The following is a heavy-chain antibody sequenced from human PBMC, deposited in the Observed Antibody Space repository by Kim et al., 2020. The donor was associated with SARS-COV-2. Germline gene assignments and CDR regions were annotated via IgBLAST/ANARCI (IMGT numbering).Heavy chain of an antibody. J-gene: IGHJ6*02. CDR3: ARDQGGYSSGWYLYYYGMDV. CDR2: IYYSGST. D-gene: IGHD6-19*01. V-gene: IGHV4-59*01. CDR1: GGSISSYY. Sequence: SETLSLTCTVSGGSISSYYWSWIRQPPGKGLEWIGYIYYSGSTNYNPSLKSRVTISVDTSKNQFSLKLSSVTAADTAVYYCARDQGGYSSGWYLYYYGMDVWGQGTTVTVSS.